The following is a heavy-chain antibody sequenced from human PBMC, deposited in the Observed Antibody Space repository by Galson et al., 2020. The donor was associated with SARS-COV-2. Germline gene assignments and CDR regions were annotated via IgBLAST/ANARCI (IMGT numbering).Heavy chain of an antibody. D-gene: IGHD2-15*01. CDR3: ARYCSGGSCYSGFDYYFGMDV. CDR1: GYTFTGYY. Sequence: GESLKISCKASGYTFTGYYMHWVRQAPGQGLEWMGCINPNSGGTNYAQKFQGRFTMTRDTSISTAYMELSRLRSDDTAVYYCARYCSGGSCYSGFDYYFGMDVWGQGTLVTVSS. V-gene: IGHV1-2*02. CDR2: INPNSGGT. J-gene: IGHJ6*02.